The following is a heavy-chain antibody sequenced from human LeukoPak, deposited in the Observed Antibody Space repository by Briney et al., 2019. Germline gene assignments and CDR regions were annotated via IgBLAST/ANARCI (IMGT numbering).Heavy chain of an antibody. V-gene: IGHV4-34*01. J-gene: IGHJ5*02. Sequence: SETLSLTCTVSGGSISSYYWSWIRQPPGKGLEWIGEINHSGSTNYNPSLKSRVTISVDTSKNQFSLKLSSVTAADTAVYYCARGPTSSGYYYRWFDPWGQGTLVTVSS. CDR1: GGSISSYY. CDR2: INHSGST. D-gene: IGHD3-22*01. CDR3: ARGPTSSGYYYRWFDP.